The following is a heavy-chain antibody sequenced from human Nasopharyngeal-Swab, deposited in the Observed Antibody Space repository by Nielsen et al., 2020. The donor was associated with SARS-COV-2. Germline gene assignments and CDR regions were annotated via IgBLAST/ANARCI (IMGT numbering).Heavy chain of an antibody. CDR1: GFTFSNAW. CDR2: IKSKTDGGTT. J-gene: IGHJ6*02. V-gene: IGHV3-15*01. CDR3: KVEVVPAAMSTLYYYYGMDV. D-gene: IGHD2-2*01. Sequence: GESLKISCAASGFTFSNAWMSWVRQAPGKGLEWVGRIKSKTDGGTTDYAAPAKGRFTISRDDSKNTLYLQMNSLKTEDTAVYYCKVEVVPAAMSTLYYYYGMDVWGQGTTVTVSS.